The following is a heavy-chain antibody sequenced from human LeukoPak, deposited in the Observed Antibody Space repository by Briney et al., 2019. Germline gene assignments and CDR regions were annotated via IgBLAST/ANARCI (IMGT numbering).Heavy chain of an antibody. V-gene: IGHV1-46*01. J-gene: IGHJ4*02. CDR3: ATDEPHSMGLFDY. D-gene: IGHD3-16*01. CDR2: INLSGGST. CDR1: GYTFTTYS. Sequence: ASVKVSCKASGYTFTTYSMHWVRQAPGQGFEWMAIINLSGGSTDYTQKFQGRVTMTRDTSTSTVYMELSSLRSEDTAVYYCATDEPHSMGLFDYWGQGTLVTVPS.